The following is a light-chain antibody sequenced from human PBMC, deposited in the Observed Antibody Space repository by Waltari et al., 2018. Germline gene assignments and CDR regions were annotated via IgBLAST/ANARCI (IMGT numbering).Light chain of an antibody. CDR2: GAS. V-gene: IGKV3-15*01. J-gene: IGKJ3*01. CDR1: QSVRSN. Sequence: EIVMTQSPATLSMSPGERAPLSCRASQSVRSNLAWYQQKPGQAPRLLIYGASNRATGVPARFSGSGSGTDFTLTISSLQSEDFALYYCQQYNNWPPVFTFGPGTKVEIK. CDR3: QQYNNWPPVFT.